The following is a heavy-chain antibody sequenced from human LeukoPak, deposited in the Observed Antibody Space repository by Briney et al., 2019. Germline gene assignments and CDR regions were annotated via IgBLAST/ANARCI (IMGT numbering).Heavy chain of an antibody. D-gene: IGHD3-22*01. V-gene: IGHV4-59*08. Sequence: SETLSLTCTVSGGSISSFYWSWIRQPPGKGLECIGYIYYSGSTSYNPSLKSRVTISVDTSRNQFSLKLTSVTAADTAVYYCAKVSDRDSSGYYWGFEYWGQGTLVTVSS. J-gene: IGHJ4*02. CDR2: IYYSGST. CDR3: AKVSDRDSSGYYWGFEY. CDR1: GGSISSFY.